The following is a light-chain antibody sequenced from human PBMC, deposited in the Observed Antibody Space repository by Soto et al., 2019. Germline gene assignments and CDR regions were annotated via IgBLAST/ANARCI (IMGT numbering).Light chain of an antibody. CDR3: SSYTSSRAYV. Sequence: QSVRIHPASVSRSPGQSFTISCTGTRSDVGGYNYVSWYQQQSGKAPKLMIHEVSNRPSGVSNRFSGSKSGSTASLTISGLQPEDEADYYCSSYTSSRAYVFGSGTKVTVL. V-gene: IGLV2-14*01. CDR1: RSDVGGYNY. CDR2: EVS. J-gene: IGLJ1*01.